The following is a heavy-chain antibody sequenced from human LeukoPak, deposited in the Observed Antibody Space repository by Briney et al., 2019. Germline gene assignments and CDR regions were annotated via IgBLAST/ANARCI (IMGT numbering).Heavy chain of an antibody. Sequence: PSETLPLTCTVSGGSISSYYWSWIRQPAGKGLDWIGRIYTSGSTNYNPSLKSRVTISVDKSKNQFSLKLSSVTAADTAVYYCARGGGIAVAGYYFDYWGQGTLVTVSS. CDR3: ARGGGIAVAGYYFDY. V-gene: IGHV4-4*07. J-gene: IGHJ4*02. D-gene: IGHD6-19*01. CDR1: GGSISSYY. CDR2: IYTSGST.